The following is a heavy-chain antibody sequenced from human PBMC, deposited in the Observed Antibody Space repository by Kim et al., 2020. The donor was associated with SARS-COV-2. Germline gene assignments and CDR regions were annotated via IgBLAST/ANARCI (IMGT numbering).Heavy chain of an antibody. D-gene: IGHD3-3*01. J-gene: IGHJ4*02. Sequence: HYSGTTNNPPPPKSRVTISVDTSKNQFSLKLSSVTAADTAVYYCARGFADWGQGTLVTVSS. V-gene: IGHV4-59*08. CDR2: HYSGTT. CDR3: ARGFAD.